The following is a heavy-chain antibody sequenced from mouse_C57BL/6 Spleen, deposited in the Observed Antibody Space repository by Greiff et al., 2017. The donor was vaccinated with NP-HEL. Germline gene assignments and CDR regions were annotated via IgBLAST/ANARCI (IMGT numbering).Heavy chain of an antibody. CDR3: ARLGARGSSSYYFDY. CDR2: INPSNGGT. D-gene: IGHD1-1*01. J-gene: IGHJ2*01. V-gene: IGHV1-53*01. CDR1: GYTFTSYW. Sequence: QVQLQQPGPELVKPGASVKLSCKASGYTFTSYWMHWVKQRPGQGLEWIGNINPSNGGTNYNEQFKSKATLTVDKSSSTAYMQLSSLTSEDSAVYYCARLGARGSSSYYFDYWGQGTTLTVSS.